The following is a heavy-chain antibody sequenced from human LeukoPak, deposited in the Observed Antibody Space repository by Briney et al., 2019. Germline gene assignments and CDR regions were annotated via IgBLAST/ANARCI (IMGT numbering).Heavy chain of an antibody. Sequence: GGSLRLSCAASGFSVSSNYMSWVRQAPGKGLECVSLTYSNGNTYYADSVKGRFTISRDNSKNTLFLQMNSLRVEDTAVYYCSSSEDYWGQGTLVTVSS. J-gene: IGHJ4*02. CDR2: TYSNGNT. CDR3: SSSEDY. V-gene: IGHV3-66*01. CDR1: GFSVSSNY.